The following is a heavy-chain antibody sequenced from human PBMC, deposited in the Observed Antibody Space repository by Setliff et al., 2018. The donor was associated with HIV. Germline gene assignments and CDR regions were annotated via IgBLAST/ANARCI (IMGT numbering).Heavy chain of an antibody. CDR3: ARGRRVVVPARPLDY. CDR1: GGSISSHF. V-gene: IGHV4-59*11. Sequence: SETLSLTCTVSGGSISSHFWSWIRQPPGKGLEWIGSIYYSGSTNYNPSLKSRVTISVVTSKNQFSLKLSSVTAADTAVYYCARGRRVVVPARPLDYWGQGTLVTVSS. J-gene: IGHJ4*02. D-gene: IGHD2-2*01. CDR2: IYYSGST.